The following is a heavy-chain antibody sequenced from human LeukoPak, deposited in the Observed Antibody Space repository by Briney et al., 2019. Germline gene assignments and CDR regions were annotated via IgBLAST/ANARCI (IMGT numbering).Heavy chain of an antibody. CDR1: GFIFSSYW. V-gene: IGHV3-7*01. D-gene: IGHD6-13*01. Sequence: GGSLRLSCAASGFIFSSYWMSWVRQAPGKGLEWVANIKQDGSEKYYVDSVKGRFTISRDNAKNSLYLQMNSLRAEDTAVYYCARDPGRYSSIYFDYWGQGTLVTVSS. J-gene: IGHJ4*02. CDR3: ARDPGRYSSIYFDY. CDR2: IKQDGSEK.